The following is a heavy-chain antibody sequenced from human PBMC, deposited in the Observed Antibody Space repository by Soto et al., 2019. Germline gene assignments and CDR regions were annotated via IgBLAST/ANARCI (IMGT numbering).Heavy chain of an antibody. CDR3: AREQQVRGFAP. J-gene: IGHJ5*02. Sequence: QVQLVQSGAEVKKPGASVKVSCKASGYTFPSYDINLVRQATGQGLEWMGWMNPNSGNTGYAQKFQGRVTIIRNTSISTAYMSLSSLRSEDTAVYYFAREQQVRGFAPWGQGALVTVSS. D-gene: IGHD6-13*01. V-gene: IGHV1-8*01. CDR2: MNPNSGNT. CDR1: GYTFPSYD.